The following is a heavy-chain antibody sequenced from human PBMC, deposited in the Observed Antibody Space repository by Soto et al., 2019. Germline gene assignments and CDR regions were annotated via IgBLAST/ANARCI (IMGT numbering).Heavy chain of an antibody. Sequence: GESLKISCKGSGYSFTSYWIRWVRQMPGRSLELMGIIYPGDSDTRYSPSFQGQVSISADKSISTAYLQWSSLKASDTAMYYCARGGLQYSYYYYYGMDVWGQGTTVTVSS. CDR1: GYSFTSYW. V-gene: IGHV5-51*01. CDR3: ARGGLQYSYYYYYGMDV. CDR2: IYPGDSDT. D-gene: IGHD4-4*01. J-gene: IGHJ6*02.